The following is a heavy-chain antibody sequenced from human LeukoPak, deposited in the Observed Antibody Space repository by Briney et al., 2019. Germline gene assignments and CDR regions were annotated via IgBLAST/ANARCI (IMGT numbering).Heavy chain of an antibody. CDR2: IIPMFGTA. CDR3: ASTGGHYDFWSGFGAAFDI. J-gene: IGHJ3*02. D-gene: IGHD3-3*01. CDR1: GGTFSTYT. V-gene: IGHV1-69*05. Sequence: ASVKVSCKASGGTFSTYTITWVRQAPGQGLEWMGGIIPMFGTANYAQKFQGRLTIITDESTTTAYMELNSLRSEDTAVYYCASTGGHYDFWSGFGAAFDIWGQGTMVTVSS.